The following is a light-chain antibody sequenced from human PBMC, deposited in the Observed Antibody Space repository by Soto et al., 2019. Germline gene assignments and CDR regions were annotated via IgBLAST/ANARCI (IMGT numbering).Light chain of an antibody. J-gene: IGKJ1*01. CDR3: QQSYSTPWT. V-gene: IGKV1-39*01. Sequence: TQSPSSLSACVGDRVTITCRASQSIRTYLNWYQQRPGKAPSVLIYAASILQDGVPSRFSGSGSGTDITLTISSLQPEDFATYFCQQSYSTPWTFGQGTKVE. CDR1: QSIRTY. CDR2: AAS.